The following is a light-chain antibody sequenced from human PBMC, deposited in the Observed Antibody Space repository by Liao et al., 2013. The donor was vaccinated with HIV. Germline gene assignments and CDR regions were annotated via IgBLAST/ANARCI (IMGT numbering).Light chain of an antibody. CDR2: QDT. V-gene: IGLV3-21*01. CDR3: QAWDGNTAI. Sequence: SYVLTQTPSVSVAPGKTARLTCEGINIETKSVHWYQQKPGQSPLLVIYQDTYRPSGIPERFSGSNSGNTATLTISGTQPMDEADYYCQAWDGNTAIFGGGTKLTVL. CDR1: NIETKS. J-gene: IGLJ2*01.